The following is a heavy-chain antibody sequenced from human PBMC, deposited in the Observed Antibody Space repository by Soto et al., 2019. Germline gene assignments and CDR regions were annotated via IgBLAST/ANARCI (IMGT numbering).Heavy chain of an antibody. CDR2: IYYSGST. CDR3: ARETPPYYYYYGMDV. D-gene: IGHD2-15*01. V-gene: IGHV4-59*01. CDR1: GGSISSYY. Sequence: SETLSLTCTVSGGSISSYYWSWIRQPPGKGLEWIGYIYYSGSTNYNPSLKSRVTISVDTSKNQFSLKLSSVTAADTAVYYCARETPPYYYYYGMDVWGKGTTVTVSS. J-gene: IGHJ6*04.